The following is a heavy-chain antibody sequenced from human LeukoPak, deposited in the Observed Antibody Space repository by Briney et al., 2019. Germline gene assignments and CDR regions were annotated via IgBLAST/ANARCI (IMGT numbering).Heavy chain of an antibody. J-gene: IGHJ4*02. CDR2: ISYDGSNK. CDR1: GFTFSSYG. Sequence: GGSLRLSCAASGFTFSSYGMHWVRQAPGKGLEWVAVISYDGSNKYYADSVKGRFTISRDNSKNTLYLQMNSLRAEDTAVYYCATGTGKEQRFDFWGQGTLVTVSS. D-gene: IGHD6-25*01. CDR3: ATGTGKEQRFDF. V-gene: IGHV3-30*03.